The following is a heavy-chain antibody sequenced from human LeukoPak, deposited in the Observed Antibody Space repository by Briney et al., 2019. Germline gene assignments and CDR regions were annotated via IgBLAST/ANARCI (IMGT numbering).Heavy chain of an antibody. CDR3: AKDPYGSGSFDY. CDR1: GFTVSSSY. D-gene: IGHD3-10*01. CDR2: IYSGGRT. Sequence: SGGSLRLSCAASGFTVSSSYMSWVRQAPGKGLEWVSVIYSGGRTFYADSVKGRFTISRDISKNTLYLQMNSLRAEDTAVYYCAKDPYGSGSFDYWGQGTLVTVSS. V-gene: IGHV3-53*01. J-gene: IGHJ4*02.